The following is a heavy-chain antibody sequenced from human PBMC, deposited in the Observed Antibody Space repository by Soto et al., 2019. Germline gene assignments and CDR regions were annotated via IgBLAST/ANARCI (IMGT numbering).Heavy chain of an antibody. V-gene: IGHV3-9*01. Sequence: GGSLRLSCVASGFTFDDYAMHWVRQPPGKGLEWVPGISWNSGVIGYADSVKARFTISRDNAKKVLYLQMNSLRVEDTALYYCAKDLAGKGDYYYYYGMDVWGQGTTVTVSS. D-gene: IGHD6-19*01. CDR1: GFTFDDYA. CDR3: AKDLAGKGDYYYYYGMDV. CDR2: ISWNSGVI. J-gene: IGHJ6*02.